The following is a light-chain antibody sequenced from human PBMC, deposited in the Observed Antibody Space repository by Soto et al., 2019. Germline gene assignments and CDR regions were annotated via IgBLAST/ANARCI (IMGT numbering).Light chain of an antibody. Sequence: DIHMTQSPSTLAASLGDRVTFPXRASGRISFWFACYQQQQGXAPKXXXYGXSSLQRGGPSRVSGSGSGTDFTLTISSLQPEDFATYFCQQYYSDSGTFGQGTKVDIK. J-gene: IGKJ1*01. V-gene: IGKV1-5*01. CDR1: GRISFW. CDR3: QQYYSDSGT. CDR2: GXS.